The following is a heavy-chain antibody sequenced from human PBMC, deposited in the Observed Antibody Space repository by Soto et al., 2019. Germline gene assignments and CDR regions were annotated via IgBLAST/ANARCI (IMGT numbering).Heavy chain of an antibody. CDR3: ARVDFWSGDIYYGMDV. V-gene: IGHV1-18*01. D-gene: IGHD3-3*01. J-gene: IGHJ6*02. Sequence: QVHLVQSGPEVKKTGASVKVSCKASGYMFTSYGISWVRQAPGQGLEWMGWTTPHNGNTRYAQKFQGRVTMTTDTSTTTASMELRSLTSDDTAVYYCARVDFWSGDIYYGMDVWGQATTVSVSS. CDR2: TTPHNGNT. CDR1: GYMFTSYG.